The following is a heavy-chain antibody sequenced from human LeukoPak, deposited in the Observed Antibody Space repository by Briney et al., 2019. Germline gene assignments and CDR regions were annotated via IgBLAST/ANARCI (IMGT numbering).Heavy chain of an antibody. Sequence: GGSLRLSCAASGFTFSSYAMHWVRQAPGKGLEYVSAISSNGGSTYYANSMKGRFTISRDNSKNTLYLQMGSLRAEDMAVYYCARSPTSGYSYVYFDYWGQGTLVTVSS. D-gene: IGHD5-18*01. V-gene: IGHV3-64*01. CDR3: ARSPTSGYSYVYFDY. J-gene: IGHJ4*02. CDR2: ISSNGGST. CDR1: GFTFSSYA.